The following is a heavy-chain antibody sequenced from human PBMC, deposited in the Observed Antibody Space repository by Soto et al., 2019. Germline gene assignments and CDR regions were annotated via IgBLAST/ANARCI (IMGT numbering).Heavy chain of an antibody. CDR1: GFTFSSYG. J-gene: IGHJ6*02. CDR2: ISYDGSNK. V-gene: IGHV3-30*03. D-gene: IGHD6-19*01. Sequence: GGSLRLSCAASGFTFSSYGMHWVRQAPGKGLEWVAVISYDGSNKYYADSVKGRFTISRDNSKNTLYLQVNSLKTEDTAVYYCNTGDQKSFIKPSGWPPYYYYYYGMDVWGQGTTVTVSS. CDR3: NTGDQKSFIKPSGWPPYYYYYYGMDV.